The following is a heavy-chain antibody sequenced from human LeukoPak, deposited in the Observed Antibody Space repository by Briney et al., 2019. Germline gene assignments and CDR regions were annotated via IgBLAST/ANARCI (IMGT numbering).Heavy chain of an antibody. V-gene: IGHV3-48*03. CDR3: ARVQWGAFHFDF. D-gene: IGHD1-26*01. CDR1: AFTFSSYE. Sequence: GGSLRLSCAASAFTFSSYEMNWVRQAPGKGLEWVSYISSRGTSINYADSVKGRFTISRDNAKNSLYLQMNSLRVEDTAVYFCARVQWGAFHFDFWGQGTLVTVSS. J-gene: IGHJ4*02. CDR2: ISSRGTSI.